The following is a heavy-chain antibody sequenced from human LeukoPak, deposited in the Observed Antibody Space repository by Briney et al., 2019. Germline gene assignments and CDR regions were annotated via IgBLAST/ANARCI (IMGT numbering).Heavy chain of an antibody. CDR2: IYYSGNT. CDR1: GGSISSYY. Sequence: SETLSLTCTVAGGSISSYYWSWMRQPPGKGLEWVGYIYYSGNTNYNPSLKSRVTISVDTSKNQFSLKLSSVTAADTAVYYCARGGDYYDSSGYYHFDYWGQGTLVTVSS. D-gene: IGHD3-22*01. J-gene: IGHJ4*02. V-gene: IGHV4-59*12. CDR3: ARGGDYYDSSGYYHFDY.